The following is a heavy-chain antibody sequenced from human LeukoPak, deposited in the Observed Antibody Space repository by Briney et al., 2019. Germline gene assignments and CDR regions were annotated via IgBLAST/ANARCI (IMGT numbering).Heavy chain of an antibody. Sequence: ASVKVSGKASGYTFTTYHMHWVRQAPGQGLEWMGVIKPSDGDIGFAHKFQGRISMTRDMSTSTVYLELSSLRSEDTAMYYCARDGSHFGDSEYWGQGTLVIVSS. D-gene: IGHD4-17*01. CDR2: IKPSDGDI. CDR1: GYTFTTYH. V-gene: IGHV1-46*01. J-gene: IGHJ4*02. CDR3: ARDGSHFGDSEY.